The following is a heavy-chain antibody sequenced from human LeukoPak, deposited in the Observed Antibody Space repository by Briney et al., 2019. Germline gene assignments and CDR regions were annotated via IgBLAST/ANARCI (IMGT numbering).Heavy chain of an antibody. CDR3: ARGPYYGSRGNNWFDP. J-gene: IGHJ5*02. V-gene: IGHV3-33*08. D-gene: IGHD3-10*01. CDR1: GFTFSSYG. Sequence: PGGSLRLSCAASGFTFSSYGMHCVRQAPGKGLEWVAVIWYDGSNKYYADSVKGRFTISRDNSKNTLYLQMNSLRAEDTAVYYCARGPYYGSRGNNWFDPWGQGTLVTVSS. CDR2: IWYDGSNK.